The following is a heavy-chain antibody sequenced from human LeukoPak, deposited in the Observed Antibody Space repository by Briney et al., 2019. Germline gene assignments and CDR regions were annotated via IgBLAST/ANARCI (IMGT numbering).Heavy chain of an antibody. D-gene: IGHD2-2*02. J-gene: IGHJ3*02. CDR3: ARRGYCSSTSCYTYAFDI. CDR1: GGSFSGYY. V-gene: IGHV4-34*01. CDR2: INHSGST. Sequence: SETLSLTCAVYGGSFSGYYWSWIRQPPGKGLEWIGEINHSGSTNHNPSLKSRVTISVDTSKNQFSLKLSSVTAADTAVYYCARRGYCSSTSCYTYAFDIWGQGTMVTVSS.